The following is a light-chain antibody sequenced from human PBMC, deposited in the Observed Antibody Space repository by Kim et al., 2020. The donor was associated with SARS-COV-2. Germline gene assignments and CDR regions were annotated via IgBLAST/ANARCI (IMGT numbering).Light chain of an antibody. CDR3: QKYNSVPWT. CDR1: QGISNY. J-gene: IGKJ1*01. CDR2: AAS. V-gene: IGKV1-27*01. Sequence: AAVGDRVTITCRASQGISNYLAWYQQKPGKVPKLLIYAASTLQSGVPSRFSGSGSGTDFTLTISSLQPEDVATYYCQKYNSVPWTFGQGTKVDIK.